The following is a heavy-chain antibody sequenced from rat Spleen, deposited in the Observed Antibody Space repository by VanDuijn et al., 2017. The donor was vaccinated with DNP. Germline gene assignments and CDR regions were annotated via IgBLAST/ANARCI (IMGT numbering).Heavy chain of an antibody. CDR3: TRWDRD. CDR1: GFSLTSYT. D-gene: IGHD2-2*01. J-gene: IGHJ2*01. V-gene: IGHV2-6*01. CDR2: MPSGGST. Sequence: QVQLKESGPGLVQPSQTLSLTCTVSGFSLTSYTVSWVRQPPGKGLEWIASMPSGGSTYYNSALKSRLSISRDTSKSQVVLKMNSLQTEETAMYFCTRWDRDWGQGVMVTVSS.